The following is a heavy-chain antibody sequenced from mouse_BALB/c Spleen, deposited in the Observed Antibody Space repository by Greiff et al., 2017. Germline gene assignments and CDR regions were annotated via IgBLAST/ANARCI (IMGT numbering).Heavy chain of an antibody. CDR3: AVGGFAY. D-gene: IGHD3-3*01. J-gene: IGHJ3*01. V-gene: IGHV14-1*02. CDR2: IDPENGNT. CDR1: GFNFTDYY. Sequence: VQLQQSGAELVRPGALVKLSCKASGFNFTDYYMHWVKQRPEQGLEWIGWIDPENGNTIYDPKFQGKASITADTSSNTAYLQLSSLTSEDTAVYYCAVGGFAYWGQGTLVTVSA.